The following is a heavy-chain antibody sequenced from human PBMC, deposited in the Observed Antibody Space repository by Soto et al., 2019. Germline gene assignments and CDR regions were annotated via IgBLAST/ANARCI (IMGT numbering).Heavy chain of an antibody. D-gene: IGHD6-6*01. CDR1: GFTFSSYA. CDR3: AKVNSPRIAARKIDY. Sequence: GGSLRLSCAASGFTFSSYAMSWVRQAPGKGLEWVSAISGSGGSTYYADSVKGRFTISRDNSKNTLYLQMNSLRAEDTAVYYCAKVNSPRIAARKIDYWGQGTLVTVSS. CDR2: ISGSGGST. J-gene: IGHJ4*02. V-gene: IGHV3-23*01.